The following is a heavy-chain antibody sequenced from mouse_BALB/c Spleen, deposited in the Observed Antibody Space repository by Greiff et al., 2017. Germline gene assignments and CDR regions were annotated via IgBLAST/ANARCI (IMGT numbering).Heavy chain of an antibody. Sequence: VQLQQSGAELVKPGASVKLSCTASGFNIKDTYMHWVKQRPEQGLEWIGRIDPANGNTKYDPKFQGKATITADTSSNTAYLQLSSLTSEDTAVYYCAREDGNSYYYAMDCWGQGTSVTVSS. J-gene: IGHJ4*01. V-gene: IGHV14-3*02. CDR3: AREDGNSYYYAMDC. CDR1: GFNIKDTY. D-gene: IGHD2-1*01. CDR2: IDPANGNT.